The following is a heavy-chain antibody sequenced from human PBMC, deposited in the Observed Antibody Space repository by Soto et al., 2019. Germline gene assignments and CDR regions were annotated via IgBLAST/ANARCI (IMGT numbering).Heavy chain of an antibody. D-gene: IGHD2-15*01. Sequence: GGSLRLSCAASGFTVSDNYMSWVRQAPGKGLEWVSVIYSGGRTFYADSVEGRFTISRDNSKNTLYVQMNSLRAEDTAVYYCARHVSSIVDAFDIWGQGTMVTVSS. J-gene: IGHJ3*02. CDR2: IYSGGRT. CDR1: GFTVSDNY. CDR3: ARHVSSIVDAFDI. V-gene: IGHV3-66*04.